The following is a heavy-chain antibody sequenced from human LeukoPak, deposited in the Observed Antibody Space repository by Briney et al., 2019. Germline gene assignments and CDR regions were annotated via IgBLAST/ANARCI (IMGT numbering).Heavy chain of an antibody. CDR3: ARDHRGVIANFDY. CDR2: INPNSGGT. CDR1: GYTFTGYY. Sequence: GASVKVSCKASGYTFTGYYMHWVRQAPGQGLEWMGWINPNSGGTNYAQKFQGRVTMTRDTSISTAYMELSRLRSDDTAVYYCARDHRGVIANFDYWGQGTLVTVSS. V-gene: IGHV1-2*02. J-gene: IGHJ4*02. D-gene: IGHD3-16*02.